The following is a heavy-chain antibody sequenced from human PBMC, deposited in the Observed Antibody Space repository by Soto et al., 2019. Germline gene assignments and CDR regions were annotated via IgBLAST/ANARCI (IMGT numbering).Heavy chain of an antibody. V-gene: IGHV3-73*01. D-gene: IGHD3-3*01. Sequence: EVQLVESGGGLVQPGGSLKLSCAASGFTFSGSAMHWVRQASGKGLEWVGRIRSKGNNYATVYGASLKGRFTISRDDAKNTAYLQMNSLNTDYTAVYYCSRQASDFWSGKPQYYMDVWGKGTTVTVSS. CDR1: GFTFSGSA. J-gene: IGHJ6*03. CDR3: SRQASDFWSGKPQYYMDV. CDR2: IRSKGNNYAT.